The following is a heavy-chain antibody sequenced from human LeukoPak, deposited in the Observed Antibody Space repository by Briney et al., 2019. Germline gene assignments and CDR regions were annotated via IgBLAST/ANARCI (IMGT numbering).Heavy chain of an antibody. CDR2: INGDGSST. V-gene: IGHV3-74*01. Sequence: PGGSLRLSCAASGFTFSSYWMHWVRQGPGKGLVWVSRINGDGSSTTYADSVKGRFTISRDNAKNTLFLQMNSLRAEDTAVYYCARVTQMVTTLSWVARSGNNWFDPWGQGTLVTVSS. J-gene: IGHJ5*02. D-gene: IGHD4-17*01. CDR1: GFTFSSYW. CDR3: ARVTQMVTTLSWVARSGNNWFDP.